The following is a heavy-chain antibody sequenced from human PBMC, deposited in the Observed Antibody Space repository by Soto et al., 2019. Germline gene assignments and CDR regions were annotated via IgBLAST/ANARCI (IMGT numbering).Heavy chain of an antibody. CDR1: GYIFTSYG. CDR3: ARAFVSDLTAPGAVFDS. CDR2: ISAYNGNT. J-gene: IGHJ4*02. D-gene: IGHD1-20*01. V-gene: IGHV1-18*01. Sequence: GASGEGSCKASGYIFTSYGISWVRQAPGQGLEWMGWISAYNGNTKYAQNIQGRGNLSTDTSTYTAYMELRSLQSDDTAVDYGARAFVSDLTAPGAVFDSWGQGALVTVSS.